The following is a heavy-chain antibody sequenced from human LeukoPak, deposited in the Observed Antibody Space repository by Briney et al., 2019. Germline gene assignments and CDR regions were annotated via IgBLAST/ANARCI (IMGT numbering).Heavy chain of an antibody. CDR1: GFTFSSYG. D-gene: IGHD3-22*01. Sequence: GGSLRLSCAASGFTFSSYGMSWVRQAPGKGLEWVSAISGSGGSTYYADSVKGRFTISRDNSKNTLYLQMNSLRAEDTAVYYCAKGFLSSGYPEYFQHWGQGTLVTVSS. CDR2: ISGSGGST. J-gene: IGHJ1*01. V-gene: IGHV3-23*01. CDR3: AKGFLSSGYPEYFQH.